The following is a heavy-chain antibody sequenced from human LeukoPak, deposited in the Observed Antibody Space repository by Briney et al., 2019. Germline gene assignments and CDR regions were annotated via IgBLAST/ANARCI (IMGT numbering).Heavy chain of an antibody. CDR3: ARGRGYYDSSGYGAFDI. CDR1: GGSFSGYY. J-gene: IGHJ3*02. Sequence: SETLSLTCAVYGGSFSGYYWSRIRQPPGKGLEWIGEINHSGSTNYNPSLKSRVTISVDTSKNQFSLKLSSVTAADTAVYYCARGRGYYDSSGYGAFDIWGQGTMVTVSS. CDR2: INHSGST. D-gene: IGHD3-22*01. V-gene: IGHV4-34*01.